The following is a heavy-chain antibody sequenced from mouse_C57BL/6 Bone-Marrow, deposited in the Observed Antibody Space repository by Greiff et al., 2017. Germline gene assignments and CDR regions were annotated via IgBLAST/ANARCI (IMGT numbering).Heavy chain of an antibody. V-gene: IGHV1-78*01. CDR1: GYTFTDHT. CDR3: ARGSGGPLYAMDY. Sequence: VQLQQSDAELVKPGASVKISCKVSGYTFTDHTIHWMKQRPEQGLEWIGYIYPRDGSTKYNEKFKGKATLTADKSSRTAYMQLNSLTSEDSAVYFCARGSGGPLYAMDYWGQGTSVTVSS. CDR2: IYPRDGST. J-gene: IGHJ4*01. D-gene: IGHD4-1*01.